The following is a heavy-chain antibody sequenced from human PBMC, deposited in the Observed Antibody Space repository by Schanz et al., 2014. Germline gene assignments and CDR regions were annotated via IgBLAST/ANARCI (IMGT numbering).Heavy chain of an antibody. CDR2: ISFDGRNT. D-gene: IGHD6-13*01. Sequence: QVQLVESGGGVAQPGGSLRLSCAASGITLSGYGLHWVRQAPGKGLEWVGFISFDGRNTGYAHSVKGRFTISRDNSKNTVNLQMNSLRAEDTAVYYCAKEKEEVAADGSFFDYWGQGTLVTVSS. CDR1: GITLSGYG. V-gene: IGHV3-30*18. CDR3: AKEKEEVAADGSFFDY. J-gene: IGHJ4*02.